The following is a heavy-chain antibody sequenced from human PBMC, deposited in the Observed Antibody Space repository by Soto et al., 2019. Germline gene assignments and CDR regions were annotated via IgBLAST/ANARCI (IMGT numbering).Heavy chain of an antibody. CDR3: ARGGGFSPYYYNLDV. V-gene: IGHV1-46*02. J-gene: IGHJ6*02. Sequence: WASVKVSCKASGYTLNTYYMHWVRQAPGQGPEWMGIINPRGGSTTYAQNFQDSVTMTRDTSSSTVYMELSSLRSEDTAVYYCARGGGFSPYYYNLDVWGQGTTVTVSS. CDR1: GYTLNTYY. D-gene: IGHD2-15*01. CDR2: INPRGGST.